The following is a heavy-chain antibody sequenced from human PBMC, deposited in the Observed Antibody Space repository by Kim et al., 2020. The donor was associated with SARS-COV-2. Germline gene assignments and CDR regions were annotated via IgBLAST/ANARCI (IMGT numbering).Heavy chain of an antibody. D-gene: IGHD6-19*01. CDR1: GGSISSGTYY. CDR2: IYYSGST. V-gene: IGHV4-39*07. CDR3: TRGLGSGWWADPYYFDY. Sequence: SETLSLTCSVSGGSISSGTYYWGFIRQPPGKGLEWIASIYYSGSTYYNPSLRSRVTMSVDTSTNQFSLKLSSVTAADTAVYYCTRGLGSGWWADPYYFDYWGQGTLVTVSS. J-gene: IGHJ4*02.